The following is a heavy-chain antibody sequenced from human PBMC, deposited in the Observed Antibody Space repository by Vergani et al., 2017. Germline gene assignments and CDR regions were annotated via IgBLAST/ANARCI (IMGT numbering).Heavy chain of an antibody. J-gene: IGHJ4*02. D-gene: IGHD1-1*01. CDR2: IYPSDSDT. CDR1: EYSFGNYW. Sequence: EVELVQSGPEMRKPGESMKISCKGSEYSFGNYWIGWVRQMPGKGLEWMVIIYPSDSDTRDSPSFQGQVTISADKSISTAFLQWDSLKASDTALYYCARHTTYTDSWGQGTLVTVSS. CDR3: ARHTTYTDS. V-gene: IGHV5-51*01.